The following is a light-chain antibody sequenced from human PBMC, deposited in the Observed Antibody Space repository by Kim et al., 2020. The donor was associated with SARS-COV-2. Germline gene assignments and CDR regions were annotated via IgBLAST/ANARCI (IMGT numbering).Light chain of an antibody. J-gene: IGKJ1*01. Sequence: TLSLFQGERATLSCRASQSVHNYLAWYQQTPGQPPRLLIYDASMRATGISARFSGSGSGTDFTLTISSLAPEDFAVYYCQHRGNWTFGQGTKVEI. CDR3: QHRGNWT. V-gene: IGKV3-11*01. CDR2: DAS. CDR1: QSVHNY.